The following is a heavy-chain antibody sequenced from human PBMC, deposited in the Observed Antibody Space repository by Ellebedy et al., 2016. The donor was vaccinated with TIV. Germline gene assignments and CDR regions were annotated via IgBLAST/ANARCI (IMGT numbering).Heavy chain of an antibody. Sequence: PGGSLRLSCAASGFTFSNAWMSWVRQAPGKGLEWVGRIKSKTDGGTTDYAAPVKGRFTISRDDSKNTLYLQMNSLKTEDTAVYYCTTVRYYYGSGSFFWGQGTLVTVSS. CDR1: GFTFSNAW. CDR3: TTVRYYYGSGSFF. V-gene: IGHV3-15*01. D-gene: IGHD3-10*01. J-gene: IGHJ4*02. CDR2: IKSKTDGGTT.